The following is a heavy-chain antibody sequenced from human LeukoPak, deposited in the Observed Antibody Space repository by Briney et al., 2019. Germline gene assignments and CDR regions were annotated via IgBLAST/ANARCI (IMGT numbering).Heavy chain of an antibody. V-gene: IGHV4-61*01. CDR3: ARDLEDNAFDI. D-gene: IGHD3-3*01. CDR2: IFYSGST. CDR1: GGSASSGNYY. J-gene: IGHJ3*02. Sequence: SETLSLTCTVSGGSASSGNYYWSWIRQPPGKGLGWIGYIFYSGSTNYNPSLKSRVTISVDTSKNQFSLKLSSVTAADTAVYYCARDLEDNAFDIWGQGTMVTVSS.